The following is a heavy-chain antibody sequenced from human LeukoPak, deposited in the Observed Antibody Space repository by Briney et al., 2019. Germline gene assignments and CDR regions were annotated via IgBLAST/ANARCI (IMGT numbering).Heavy chain of an antibody. CDR1: GGSISRNNYY. CDR3: ARHRGSSSNFDY. D-gene: IGHD6-6*01. CDR2: IYYSGST. J-gene: IGHJ4*02. V-gene: IGHV4-39*01. Sequence: SETLSLTCTVSGGSISRNNYYWDWIRQPPGKGLEYIGSIYYSGSTYYTPSPKSRVTISVDTSRNQFSLKLSSVTATDTAVYYCARHRGSSSNFDYWGQGTLVTVSS.